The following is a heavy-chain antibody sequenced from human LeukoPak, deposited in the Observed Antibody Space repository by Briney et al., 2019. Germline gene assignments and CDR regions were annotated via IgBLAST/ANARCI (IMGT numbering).Heavy chain of an antibody. CDR2: IRYDGSNK. V-gene: IGHV3-30*02. CDR3: AKEAVRGYFVGVGPTYYFDY. Sequence: GGFLRLSCAASGFTFSSYWMHWVRQAPGKGLEWVAFIRYDGSNKYYADSVKGRFTISRDNSKNMLYLQMNSLRAEDTAVYYCAKEAVRGYFVGVGPTYYFDYWGQGTLVTVSS. CDR1: GFTFSSYW. D-gene: IGHD3-9*01. J-gene: IGHJ4*02.